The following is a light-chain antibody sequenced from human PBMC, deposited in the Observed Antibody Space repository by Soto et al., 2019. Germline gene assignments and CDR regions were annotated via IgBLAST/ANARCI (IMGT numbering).Light chain of an antibody. CDR2: AAS. CDR3: LQHNNYTST. V-gene: IGKV1-17*01. J-gene: IGKJ2*01. Sequence: DIQMTQSPSSLSASVGGRVTITCRASQGISNLLGWFQHKPGKAPKRLIYAASSLQGGVPSRFSGSGSETDFTLTITGLQPEDFADSYCLQHNNYTSTFGQAPELEIK. CDR1: QGISNL.